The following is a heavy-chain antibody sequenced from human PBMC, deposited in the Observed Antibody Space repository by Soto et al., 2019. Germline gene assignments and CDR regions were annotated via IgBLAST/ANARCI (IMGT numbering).Heavy chain of an antibody. CDR2: ISLYSDGT. J-gene: IGHJ5*02. V-gene: IGHV1-18*01. CDR1: GYTFSNYD. CDR3: ARVGPGDQDWFGP. Sequence: ASGKVSCKTSGYTFSNYDITWVRQAPGQPLEWLGWISLYSDGTNYAQKFKGRVSMTTDTSTTTAYMELRSLRSDDTAVYYCARVGPGDQDWFGPGGQGTRVTVS. D-gene: IGHD4-17*01.